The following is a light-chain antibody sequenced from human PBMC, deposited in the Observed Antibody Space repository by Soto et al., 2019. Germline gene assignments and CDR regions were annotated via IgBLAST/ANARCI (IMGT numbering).Light chain of an antibody. Sequence: QSVLTQPPSASGTPGQRVTISCSGSSSNIGSNSANWYQQLPGTAPKLVMYSTNQRPSGVPDRFSGSKSGTSASLAISDLQSEDEADYYCAAWDDTLNGHVVFGGGTKVPS. V-gene: IGLV1-44*01. CDR3: AAWDDTLNGHVV. CDR2: STN. CDR1: SSNIGSNS. J-gene: IGLJ2*01.